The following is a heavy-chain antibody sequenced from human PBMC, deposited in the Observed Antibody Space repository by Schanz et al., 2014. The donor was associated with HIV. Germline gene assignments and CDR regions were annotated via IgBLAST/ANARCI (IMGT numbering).Heavy chain of an antibody. CDR2: INHSGRA. V-gene: IGHV4-34*01. J-gene: IGHJ4*02. Sequence: QVQLQQWGAGLLKPSETLSLTCAVYGGSFNGDYWTWLRQPPGKALEWIGEINHSGRATIHPSLRSRVTMSVATSKNQFSLKLSSVTAADTAFYYCARDGGRRGGQRQLFAYWGQGTLVTVSS. D-gene: IGHD1-1*01. CDR1: GGSFNGDY. CDR3: ARDGGRRGGQRQLFAY.